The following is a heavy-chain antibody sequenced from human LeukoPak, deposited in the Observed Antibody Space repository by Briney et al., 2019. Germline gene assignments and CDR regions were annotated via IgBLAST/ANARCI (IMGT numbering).Heavy chain of an antibody. CDR2: ISPIFDIA. CDR3: AREFRQSNWNDGHWFDP. J-gene: IGHJ5*02. CDR1: GGTFSSYG. Sequence: GASVKVSCKASGGTFSSYGIIWVRHAPGQGPELMGRISPIFDIANYAQKFQGRVTITADTSTSTAYMELSSLRSEDTAIYYCAREFRQSNWNDGHWFDPWGQGTLVTVSS. D-gene: IGHD1-20*01. V-gene: IGHV1-69*04.